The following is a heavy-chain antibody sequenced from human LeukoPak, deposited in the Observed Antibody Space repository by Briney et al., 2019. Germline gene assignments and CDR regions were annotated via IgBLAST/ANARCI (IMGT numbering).Heavy chain of an antibody. D-gene: IGHD4-17*01. CDR1: GGTFSSYA. CDR3: ASPFDYGKTYGMDV. V-gene: IGHV1-69*13. CDR2: IIPIFGTA. J-gene: IGHJ6*02. Sequence: SVKVSCKASGGTFSSYAISWARQAPGQGLEWMGGIIPIFGTANYAQKFQGRVTITADESTSTAYMELSSLRSEDTAVYYCASPFDYGKTYGMDVWGQGTTVTVSS.